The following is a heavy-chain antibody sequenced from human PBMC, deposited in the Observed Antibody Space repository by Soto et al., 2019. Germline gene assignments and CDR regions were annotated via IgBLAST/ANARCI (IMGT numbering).Heavy chain of an antibody. Sequence: GGSLRLSCVASGFTFNAYGMHWVRQAPGKGLVWVSRINSDGSSTSYADSVKGRFTISRDNAKNTLYLQMNSLRAEDTAVYYCARGNRMAEVGYWGQGTLVTVSS. CDR2: INSDGSST. CDR3: ARGNRMAEVGY. D-gene: IGHD2-8*01. J-gene: IGHJ4*02. CDR1: GFTFNAYG. V-gene: IGHV3-74*01.